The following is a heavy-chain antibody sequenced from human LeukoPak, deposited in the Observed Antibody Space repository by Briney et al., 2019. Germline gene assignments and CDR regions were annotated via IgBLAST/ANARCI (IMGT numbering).Heavy chain of an antibody. CDR3: ARGYYYGSGSYYYSYYYGMDV. Sequence: PSETLSLTCTVSGVSVSSGSYYWSWIRQPPGKGLEWFGYIYYSGSTNYNPSLKSRVTISVDTSKNQFSLKLSSVTAADTAVYYCARGYYYGSGSYYYSYYYGMDVWGKGTTVTVSS. CDR2: IYYSGST. CDR1: GVSVSSGSYY. J-gene: IGHJ6*04. D-gene: IGHD3-10*01. V-gene: IGHV4-61*01.